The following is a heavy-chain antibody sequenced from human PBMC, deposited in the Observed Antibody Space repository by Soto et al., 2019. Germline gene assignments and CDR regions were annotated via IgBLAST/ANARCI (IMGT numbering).Heavy chain of an antibody. V-gene: IGHV3-48*01. Sequence: GGSLRLSCAASGFTFSSYSMNWVRQAPGKGLEWVSYISSSSSTIYYADSVKGRFTISRDNAKNSLYLQMNSLRAEDTAVYYCARQPVNYIWGSYRIDYWGQGTLVTVSS. D-gene: IGHD3-16*02. J-gene: IGHJ4*02. CDR1: GFTFSSYS. CDR2: ISSSSSTI. CDR3: ARQPVNYIWGSYRIDY.